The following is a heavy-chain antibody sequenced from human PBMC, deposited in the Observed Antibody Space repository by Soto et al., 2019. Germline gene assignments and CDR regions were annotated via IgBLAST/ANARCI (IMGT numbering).Heavy chain of an antibody. J-gene: IGHJ4*02. V-gene: IGHV2-5*02. CDR2: IYWDDDK. CDR3: ALEHEGSHDFDY. CDR1: GFSLSTSGVG. D-gene: IGHD2-15*01. Sequence: QITLKESGPALVKPTQTLTLTCTFSGFSLSTSGVGVGWIRQPPGKALEWLAHIYWDDDKRYSPSLKSRLTITKDTSKNQVVLTMTNMYPVDTATYYCALEHEGSHDFDYWGQGTLVTVSS.